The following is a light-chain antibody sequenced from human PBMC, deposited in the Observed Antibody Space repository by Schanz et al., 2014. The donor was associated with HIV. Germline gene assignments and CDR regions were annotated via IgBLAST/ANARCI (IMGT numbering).Light chain of an antibody. J-gene: IGLJ2*01. CDR3: QSFDRLMRGLV. Sequence: QSALTQPASVSGSPGQSITISCTGPNSDINFYYYVSWFQQHPGKAPQLMIYDGSSRPSGVSNRFSGSKSDNTASLTISGLQPEDEADYYCQSFDRLMRGLVFGGGTKLTVL. CDR1: NSDINFYYY. V-gene: IGLV2-14*03. CDR2: DGS.